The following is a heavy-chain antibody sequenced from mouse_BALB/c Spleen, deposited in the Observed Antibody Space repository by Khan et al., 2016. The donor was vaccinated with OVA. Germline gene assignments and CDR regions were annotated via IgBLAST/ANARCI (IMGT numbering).Heavy chain of an antibody. Sequence: QIQLVQSGPELKKTGETVKISCKASGYTFTNYGLNWVKQAPGKGFKWMGWINTYPGESTYADDFKGRFAFSLETSASTVYLQINNRNNEDTATCCCARRHDYERSYYALDYRGQGPSGTVSA. CDR2: INTYPGES. CDR3: ARRHDYERSYYALDY. V-gene: IGHV9-3-1*01. J-gene: IGHJ4*01. D-gene: IGHD1-2*01. CDR1: GYTFTNYG.